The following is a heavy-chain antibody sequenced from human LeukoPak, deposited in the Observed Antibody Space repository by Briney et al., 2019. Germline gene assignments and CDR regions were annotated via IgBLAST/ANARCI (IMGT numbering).Heavy chain of an antibody. CDR1: GGSFSGYY. CDR2: INHSGST. CDR3: ARENLLLWFGELRGYFDY. D-gene: IGHD3-10*01. Sequence: KTSETLSLTCAVYGGSFSGYYWSWIRQPPGKGLEWIGEINHSGSTNYNPSLKSRVTISVDTSKNQFSLKLSSVTAADTAVYYCARENLLLWFGELRGYFDYWGQGTLVTVSS. V-gene: IGHV4-34*01. J-gene: IGHJ4*02.